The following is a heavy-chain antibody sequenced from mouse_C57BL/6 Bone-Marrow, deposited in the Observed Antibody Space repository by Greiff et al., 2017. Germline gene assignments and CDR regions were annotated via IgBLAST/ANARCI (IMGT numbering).Heavy chain of an antibody. V-gene: IGHV1-64*01. CDR3: ARRGYGSSYWYFDV. J-gene: IGHJ1*03. D-gene: IGHD1-1*01. CDR2: IHPNSGST. Sequence: VKLQQPGAELVKPGASVKLSCKASGYTFTSYWMHWVKQRPGQGLEWIGMIHPNSGSTNYNEKFKSKATLTVDKSSSTAYMQLSSLTSEDSAVYYCARRGYGSSYWYFDVWGTGTTVTVSS. CDR1: GYTFTSYW.